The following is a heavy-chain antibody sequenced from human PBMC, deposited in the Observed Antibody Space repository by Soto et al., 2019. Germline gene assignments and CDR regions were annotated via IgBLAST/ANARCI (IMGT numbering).Heavy chain of an antibody. Sequence: GASVKVSCKASVGTFSSYAMSWVRQAPGQGLEWMGGIIPIFGTANYAQKFQGRVTITADESTSTAYMELSSLRSEDTAVYYCAREGYSNYHYYGMDVWGQGTTVTVSS. J-gene: IGHJ6*02. CDR3: AREGYSNYHYYGMDV. CDR2: IIPIFGTA. V-gene: IGHV1-69*13. CDR1: VGTFSSYA. D-gene: IGHD4-4*01.